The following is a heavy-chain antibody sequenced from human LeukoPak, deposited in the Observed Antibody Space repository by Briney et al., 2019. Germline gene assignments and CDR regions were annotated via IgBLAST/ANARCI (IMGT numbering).Heavy chain of an antibody. V-gene: IGHV4-39*01. D-gene: IGHD3-10*01. Sequence: PSETLSLTCTVSGGSISSSSYYWGWIRQPPGKGLEWIGSIYYSGSTYYNPSLKSRVTISVDTSKNQFSLKLSSVTAADTAVYYCARLARLGGSGSYYNDYWGQGILVSVSS. J-gene: IGHJ4*02. CDR3: ARLARLGGSGSYYNDY. CDR1: GGSISSSSYY. CDR2: IYYSGST.